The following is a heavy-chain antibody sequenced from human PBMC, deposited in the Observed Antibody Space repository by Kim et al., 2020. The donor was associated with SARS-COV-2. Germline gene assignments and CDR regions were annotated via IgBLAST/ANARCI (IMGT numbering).Heavy chain of an antibody. CDR3: ASLSFVNGNYFNY. CDR1: GASSSRGNYF. J-gene: IGHJ4*01. CDR2: IYSTGST. D-gene: IGHD1-26*01. Sequence: SETLSLTCNVSGASSSRGNYFWGWFRLPPGKGLEWIGSIYSTGSTYYSPTLKSRLTISEDASKTQFSLTLTSVTASDTAIYYCASLSFVNGNYFNY. V-gene: IGHV4-39*01.